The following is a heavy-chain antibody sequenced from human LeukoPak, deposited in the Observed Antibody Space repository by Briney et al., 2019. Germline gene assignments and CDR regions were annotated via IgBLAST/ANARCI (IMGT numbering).Heavy chain of an antibody. J-gene: IGHJ5*02. V-gene: IGHV4-39*07. Sequence: SETLSLTCTVSGGSISSSSYYWGWIRQPPGKGLEWIGSIYYSGSTYYNPSLKSRVTISVDTSKNQFSLKLSSVTAADTAVYYCARGGSPVVPAADNWFDPWGQGTLVTVSS. CDR1: GGSISSSSYY. CDR3: ARGGSPVVPAADNWFDP. CDR2: IYYSGST. D-gene: IGHD2-2*01.